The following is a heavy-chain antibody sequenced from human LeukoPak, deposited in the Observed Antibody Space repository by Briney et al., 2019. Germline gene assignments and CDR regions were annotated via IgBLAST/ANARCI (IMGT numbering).Heavy chain of an antibody. CDR1: GFTFSSYS. CDR3: ARVSCSGGSCSSYFDY. V-gene: IGHV3-21*01. Sequence: SGGSLRLSCAASGFTFSSYSMNWVRQAPGKGLEWVSSISSSSSYIYYADSVEGRFTISRDNAKNSLYLQMNSLRAEDTAVYYCARVSCSGGSCSSYFDYWGQGTPVTVSS. CDR2: ISSSSSYI. J-gene: IGHJ4*02. D-gene: IGHD2-15*01.